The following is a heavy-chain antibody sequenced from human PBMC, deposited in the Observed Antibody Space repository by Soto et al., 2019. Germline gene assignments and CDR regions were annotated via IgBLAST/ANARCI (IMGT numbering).Heavy chain of an antibody. CDR1: AGSISGSY. D-gene: IGHD2-15*01. CDR3: ARQRYCSGGSCYPNYFDY. CDR2: IYYSGST. Sequence: PSETLSLTCTVSAGSISGSYWSWIRQPPGKGLEWIGSIYYSGSTYYNPSLKSRVTISVDTSKNQFSLKLSSVTAADTAVYYCARQRYCSGGSCYPNYFDYWGQGTLVTVSS. V-gene: IGHV4-59*05. J-gene: IGHJ4*02.